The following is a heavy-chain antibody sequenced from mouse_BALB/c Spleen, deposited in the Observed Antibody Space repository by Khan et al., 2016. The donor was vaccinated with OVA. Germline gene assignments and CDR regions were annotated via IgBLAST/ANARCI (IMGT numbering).Heavy chain of an antibody. CDR3: AREASSWDFSFPY. D-gene: IGHD4-1*01. Sequence: VQLQQSGPELVEPGASVKMSCKASGYTFTNYVIHWVKQKPGQGLEWIGYINPDNAGTRYNEKFKDKATLTSDISSTSAYMELLNLTSEDSAVYYCAREASSWDFSFPYWGQGTLVTVSA. CDR2: INPDNAGT. J-gene: IGHJ3*01. V-gene: IGHV1S136*01. CDR1: GYTFTNYV.